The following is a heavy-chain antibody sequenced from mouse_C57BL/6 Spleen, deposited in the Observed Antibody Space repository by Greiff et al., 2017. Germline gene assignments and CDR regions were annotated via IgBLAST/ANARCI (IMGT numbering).Heavy chain of an antibody. D-gene: IGHD2-1*01. CDR1: GYTFTSYW. CDR2: IHPNSGST. J-gene: IGHJ3*01. V-gene: IGHV1-64*01. Sequence: QVQLQQPGAELVKPGASVKLSCKASGYTFTSYWMHWVKQRPGQGLEWIGMIHPNSGSTNYNEKFKSKATLTVDKSSSTAYMQLSSLTSEDSAVYYCAVYYGNYYGFAYWGQGTLVTVSA. CDR3: AVYYGNYYGFAY.